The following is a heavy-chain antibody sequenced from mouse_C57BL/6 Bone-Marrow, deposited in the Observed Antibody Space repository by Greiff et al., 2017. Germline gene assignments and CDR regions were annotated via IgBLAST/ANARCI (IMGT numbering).Heavy chain of an antibody. J-gene: IGHJ2*01. CDR1: GYTFTSYC. CDR2: IDPSDSNT. V-gene: IGHV1-50*01. CDR3: ARCTGDY. D-gene: IGHD4-1*01. Sequence: QVQLQQPGAELVKPGASVKLSCKASGYTFTSYCMQWVKQRPGPGLEWIGEIDPSDSNTNYNQKFKGKATLTVDTSSSTAYMQLSSLTSEDSAVYYRARCTGDYWGQGTTLTVSS.